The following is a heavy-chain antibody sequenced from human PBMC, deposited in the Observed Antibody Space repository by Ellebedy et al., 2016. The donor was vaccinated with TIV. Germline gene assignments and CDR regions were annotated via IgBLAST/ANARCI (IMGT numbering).Heavy chain of an antibody. CDR2: ISSSSSTI. J-gene: IGHJ4*02. CDR1: GFTYSNYA. CDR3: AREETGVDY. Sequence: GESLKISXAASGFTYSNYAMSWVRQAPGKGLEWVSYISSSSSTIYYADSVKGRFTISRDNAKNSLYLQMNSLRDEDTAVYYCAREETGVDYWGQGTLVTVSS. V-gene: IGHV3-48*02. D-gene: IGHD7-27*01.